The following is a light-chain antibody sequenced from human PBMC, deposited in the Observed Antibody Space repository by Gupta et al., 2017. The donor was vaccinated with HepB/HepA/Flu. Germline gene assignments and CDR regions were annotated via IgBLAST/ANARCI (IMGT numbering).Light chain of an antibody. CDR3: QQRNSSPWT. V-gene: IGKV1-39*01. CDR1: QNINNY. J-gene: IGKJ1*01. Sequence: DIQMTQSPSSLSASVGDRVTITCRTSQNINNYLNWYQRRPGKAPHLLIYTASWVQGGVPSRFIGGGSGTDFTLTISSRQPEDFANYYCQQRNSSPWTFGQGTTLEIK. CDR2: TAS.